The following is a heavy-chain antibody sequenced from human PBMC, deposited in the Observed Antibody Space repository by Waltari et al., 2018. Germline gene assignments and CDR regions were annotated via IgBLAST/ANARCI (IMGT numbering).Heavy chain of an antibody. CDR2: AYYTGRT. Sequence: QVQLQESGPGLVKPSETLSLTCTVSGDSINNHHWAWIRQPPGKGLEWIGYAYYTGRTNYNPSLRSRLTISVDTSKNQFSLNLNSVTAADTAVYYCARDLGGFNHFDWFLSIWGQGTMVTVSS. CDR1: GDSINNHH. J-gene: IGHJ3*02. D-gene: IGHD3-9*01. CDR3: ARDLGGFNHFDWFLSI. V-gene: IGHV4-59*11.